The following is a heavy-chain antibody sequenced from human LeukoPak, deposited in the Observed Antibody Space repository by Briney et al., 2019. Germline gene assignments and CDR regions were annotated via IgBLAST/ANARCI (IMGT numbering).Heavy chain of an antibody. J-gene: IGHJ4*02. V-gene: IGHV3-43D*04. D-gene: IGHD3-10*01. CDR2: ISWDDDST. CDR1: GVNVDDFA. CDR3: ARGLGGLD. Sequence: AGSLRLSCAASGVNVDDFAMHWVRQTPGKGLEWVAAISWDDDSTYYVDSVKGRFTISRDNSKNSLYLQMNSLRSDDTALYYCARGLGGLDWGQGTLVTVSS.